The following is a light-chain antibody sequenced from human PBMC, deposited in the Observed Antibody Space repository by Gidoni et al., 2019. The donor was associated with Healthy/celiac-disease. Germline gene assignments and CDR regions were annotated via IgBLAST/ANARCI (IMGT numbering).Light chain of an antibody. Sequence: EIVLTQSPATLSLSPGERATLSCRASQSVSSYLAWYQQKPGPAPRLLIYDASNRATGIPARFSGSGSGTDFTLTISSLEPEDFAVYYCQQRSNWPTMYTFGQGTKLEIK. CDR2: DAS. CDR3: QQRSNWPTMYT. V-gene: IGKV3-11*01. J-gene: IGKJ2*01. CDR1: QSVSSY.